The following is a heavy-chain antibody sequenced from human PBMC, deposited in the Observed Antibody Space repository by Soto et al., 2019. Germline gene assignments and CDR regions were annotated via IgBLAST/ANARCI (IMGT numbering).Heavy chain of an antibody. D-gene: IGHD4-17*01. CDR3: ARDNGYYDL. Sequence: EASVKVSCKTSGYTFSSYSINWVRQAPGQGPEWMAWISTYSGNTHYSGRVQGRVTVTLDKSARTAFMEMRGLTSDDTAIYFCARDNGYYDLWGQGTLVTVSS. V-gene: IGHV1-18*04. CDR2: ISTYSGNT. CDR1: GYTFSSYS. J-gene: IGHJ4*02.